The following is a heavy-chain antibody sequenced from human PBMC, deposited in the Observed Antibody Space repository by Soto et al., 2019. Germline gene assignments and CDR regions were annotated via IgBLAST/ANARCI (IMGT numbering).Heavy chain of an antibody. Sequence: ASVKVSCKASGYTFTSYGISWVRQAPGQGLEWMGWISAYNGNTNYAQKLQGRVTMTTDTSTSTAYMELRSLRSDDTAVYYCARVSYDFWSGTTPKQGPWGQGTLLTVSS. CDR3: ARVSYDFWSGTTPKQGP. J-gene: IGHJ5*02. CDR1: GYTFTSYG. V-gene: IGHV1-18*01. CDR2: ISAYNGNT. D-gene: IGHD3-3*01.